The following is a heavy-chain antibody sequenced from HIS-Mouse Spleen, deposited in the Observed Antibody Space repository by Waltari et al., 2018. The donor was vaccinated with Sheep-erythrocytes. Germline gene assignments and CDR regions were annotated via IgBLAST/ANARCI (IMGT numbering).Heavy chain of an antibody. J-gene: IGHJ2*01. CDR3: AHRPGYWYFDL. Sequence: QITLKESGPTLVKPTQTPTLTCTFSGFSLSTSGVGVGWIRQPPGHALEWLALIYWDDDKRYSPALKRRLTITKDTSKNQVVLTMTNMDPVDTATYYCAHRPGYWYFDLWGLGTLVTVSS. V-gene: IGHV2-5*02. CDR1: GFSLSTSGVG. CDR2: IYWDDDK.